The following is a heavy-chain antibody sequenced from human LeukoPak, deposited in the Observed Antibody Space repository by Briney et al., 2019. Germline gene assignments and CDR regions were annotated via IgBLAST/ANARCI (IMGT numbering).Heavy chain of an antibody. V-gene: IGHV1-8*01. CDR3: ARGWASGSYSKSGFDY. Sequence: ASVKVSCKASGYTFTSYDINWVRPATGQGLEWMGWMNPNSGNTGYAQKFQGRVTMTRNTSISTAYMELSSLRSEDTAVYYCARGWASGSYSKSGFDYWGQGTLVTVSS. CDR1: GYTFTSYD. CDR2: MNPNSGNT. J-gene: IGHJ4*02. D-gene: IGHD3-10*01.